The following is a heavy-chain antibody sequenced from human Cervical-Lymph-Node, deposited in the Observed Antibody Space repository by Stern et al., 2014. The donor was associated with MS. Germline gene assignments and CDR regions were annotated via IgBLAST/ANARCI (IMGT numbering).Heavy chain of an antibody. CDR3: ARELSQLLVY. CDR2: IITIFGKA. Sequence: QVQLVQSGAEVKKPGSSVKVSCKASGGTFNTYTISWVRQAPGQGLEWMGGIITIFGKANYAQKLQGRVTITSDESTSTAYMELSSLRSDDTAVYYCARELSQLLVYWGQGSLVTVSS. V-gene: IGHV1-69*01. CDR1: GGTFNTYT. J-gene: IGHJ4*02. D-gene: IGHD2-2*01.